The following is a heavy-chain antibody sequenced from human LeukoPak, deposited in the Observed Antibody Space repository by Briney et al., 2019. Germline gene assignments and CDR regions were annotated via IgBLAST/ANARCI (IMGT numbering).Heavy chain of an antibody. CDR3: ARDSYVRGVITPYYYYYYGMDV. CDR2: IKQDGSEK. V-gene: IGHV3-7*03. D-gene: IGHD3-10*02. Sequence: GGSLRLSCAASGFTFSSYWMSWVRQAPGKGLEWVANIKQDGSEKYYVDSVKGRFTIPRDNAKNSLYLQMNSLRAEDTAVYYCARDSYVRGVITPYYYYYYGMDVWGKGTTVTVSS. CDR1: GFTFSSYW. J-gene: IGHJ6*04.